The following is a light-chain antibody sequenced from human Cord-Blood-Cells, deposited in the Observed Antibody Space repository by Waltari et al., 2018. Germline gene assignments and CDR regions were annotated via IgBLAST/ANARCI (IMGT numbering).Light chain of an antibody. Sequence: QSALTQPASVSGSPGQSITISCTGTSSDVGGYNYVSWYQKHPVKAPKLLIYDVSNRPSGFSNRFSGSKSGNTASLTISGLQAEDEADYYCSSYTSSSTLVFGTGTKVTVL. CDR2: DVS. CDR3: SSYTSSSTLV. CDR1: SSDVGGYNY. J-gene: IGLJ1*01. V-gene: IGLV2-14*03.